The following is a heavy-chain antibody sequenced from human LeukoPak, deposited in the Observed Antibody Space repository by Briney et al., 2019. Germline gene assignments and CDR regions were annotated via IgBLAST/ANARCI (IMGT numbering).Heavy chain of an antibody. V-gene: IGHV4-4*02. D-gene: IGHD4-23*01. CDR2: IYHSGGT. CDR1: GGSITSSNW. J-gene: IGHJ4*02. CDR3: ARGTTVVTGDYFDY. Sequence: SETLSLTCSVSGGSITSSNWWSWVRQPPGKGLEWIGEIYHSGGTNYNPSLKSRVTISVDKSKNQFSLKLSSVTAADTAVYYCARGTTVVTGDYFDYWGQGTLVTVSS.